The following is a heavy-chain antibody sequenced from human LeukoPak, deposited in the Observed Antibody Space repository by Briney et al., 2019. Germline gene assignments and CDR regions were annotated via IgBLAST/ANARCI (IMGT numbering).Heavy chain of an antibody. Sequence: GEPLKLSRKGSGFTFTSYWIAWVRQMPGKGLEYMGIIYPTDSDTRYSPSFHGQVTISADRCISTAYLQWNTLKASDTAMYYCARGVNRANDFWGQGTLVTVSS. CDR1: GFTFTSYW. J-gene: IGHJ4*02. CDR3: ARGVNRANDF. D-gene: IGHD2-21*01. V-gene: IGHV5-51*01. CDR2: IYPTDSDT.